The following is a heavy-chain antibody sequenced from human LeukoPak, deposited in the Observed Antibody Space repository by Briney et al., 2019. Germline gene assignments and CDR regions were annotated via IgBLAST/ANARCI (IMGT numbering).Heavy chain of an antibody. CDR1: GGSISSSSYY. J-gene: IGHJ4*02. CDR3: ARTLTGTEQSDY. Sequence: SETLSLTCTVSGGSISSSSYYWGWIRQPPGKGLEWIGSIYYSGSTYYNPSLKSRVTISVDTSKNQFSLKLSSVTAADTAVYYCARTLTGTEQSDYWGQGTLVTVSS. V-gene: IGHV4-39*07. CDR2: IYYSGST. D-gene: IGHD1-20*01.